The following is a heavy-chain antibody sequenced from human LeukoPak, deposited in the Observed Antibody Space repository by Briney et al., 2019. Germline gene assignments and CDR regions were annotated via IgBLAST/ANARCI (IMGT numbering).Heavy chain of an antibody. J-gene: IGHJ4*02. Sequence: PGGSLRLSCAASGFTFSSYWVHWVRQAPGKGLVWVSRINSDGSSTGYADSVKGRFTISRDNAKNTLYLQMNSLRAEDTAVYYCARSLITASGTWSPGVDYWGQGTLVTVSS. CDR3: ARSLITASGTWSPGVDY. V-gene: IGHV3-74*01. D-gene: IGHD6-13*01. CDR2: INSDGSST. CDR1: GFTFSSYW.